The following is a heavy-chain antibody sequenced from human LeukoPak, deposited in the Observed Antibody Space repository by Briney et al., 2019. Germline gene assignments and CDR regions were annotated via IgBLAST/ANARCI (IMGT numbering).Heavy chain of an antibody. D-gene: IGHD1-14*01. J-gene: IGHJ6*02. V-gene: IGHV4-34*01. Sequence: SETLSLTCAVYGGSFSGYYWSWIRQPPGKGLEWIGEINHSGSTNYNPSLKSRVTISVDTSKNQFSLKLSSVTAADTAVYYCARGPRRGYGMDVWGQGTMVTVSS. CDR3: ARGPRRGYGMDV. CDR2: INHSGST. CDR1: GGSFSGYY.